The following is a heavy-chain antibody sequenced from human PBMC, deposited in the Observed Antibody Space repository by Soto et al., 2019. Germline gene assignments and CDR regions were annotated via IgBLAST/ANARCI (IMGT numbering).Heavy chain of an antibody. V-gene: IGHV3-30-3*01. D-gene: IGHD3-3*01. J-gene: IGHJ6*02. Sequence: QVQLVESGGGVVQWGGSVRLSCTASGFTFNSHTMHWVRQAPGEGLEWVAVISYDGSYKFYADSVKGRFTISRGNSKSTLYLQMNRLPAADTAIYYCARDGLTAFAMIPPWDVDVWGQGTTVTVSS. CDR2: ISYDGSYK. CDR3: ARDGLTAFAMIPPWDVDV. CDR1: GFTFNSHT.